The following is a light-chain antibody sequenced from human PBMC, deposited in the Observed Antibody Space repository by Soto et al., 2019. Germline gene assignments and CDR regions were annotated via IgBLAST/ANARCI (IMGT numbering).Light chain of an antibody. CDR3: CSYAGTDSPV. J-gene: IGLJ2*01. V-gene: IGLV2-11*01. Sequence: QSALTQPPSVSESPGQSVTISCTGTSSDVGAYNFVSWYQQYPGKAPKLIIFDVSARPSGVPDRFSGSKSGNTASLTISGLQADDEADYYCCSYAGTDSPVLGGGTKLTVL. CDR2: DVS. CDR1: SSDVGAYNF.